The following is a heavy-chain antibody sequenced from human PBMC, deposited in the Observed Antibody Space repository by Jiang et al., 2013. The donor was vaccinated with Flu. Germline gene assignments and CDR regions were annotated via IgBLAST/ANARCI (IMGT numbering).Heavy chain of an antibody. V-gene: IGHV4-61*01. CDR2: LLHGST. Sequence: TLSLTCTVSGGSVSMVVTTGAGSGSPQEGTGVDWVYLLHGSTNYNPSLKSRVTISVDTSKNQFSLKLSSVTAADTAVYYCARGDEVVGATPWFDPLGPGNPGHRLL. D-gene: IGHD1-26*01. J-gene: IGHJ5*02. CDR3: ARGDEVVGATPWFDP. CDR1: GGSVSMVVTT.